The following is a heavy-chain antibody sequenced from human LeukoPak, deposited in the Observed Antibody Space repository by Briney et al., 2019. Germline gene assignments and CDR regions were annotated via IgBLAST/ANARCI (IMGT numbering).Heavy chain of an antibody. J-gene: IGHJ4*02. CDR2: INHSGST. V-gene: IGHV4-34*01. D-gene: IGHD6-13*01. CDR1: GGSFSGYY. Sequence: SETLSLTCAVYGGSFSGYYWSWIRQPPGKGLEWIGEINHSGSTNYNPSLKSRVTTTVDTSKNQLPLKLSSVTAADTAVYYCARGQAAAGGGYDYWGEGTLVTVSS. CDR3: ARGQAAAGGGYDY.